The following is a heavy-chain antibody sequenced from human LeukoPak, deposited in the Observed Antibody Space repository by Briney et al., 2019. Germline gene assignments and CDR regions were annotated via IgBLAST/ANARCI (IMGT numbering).Heavy chain of an antibody. V-gene: IGHV3-21*01. CDR2: ISSSSSYI. CDR3: ASGLVRGAAAGTVDY. Sequence: PGGSLRLSCAASRFTFSSYSMNWVRQAPGKGLEWASSISSSSSYIYYADSVKGRFTISRDNAKNSLYLQMNSLRAEDTAVYYCASGLVRGAAAGTVDYWGQGTLVTVSS. CDR1: RFTFSSYS. J-gene: IGHJ4*02. D-gene: IGHD6-13*01.